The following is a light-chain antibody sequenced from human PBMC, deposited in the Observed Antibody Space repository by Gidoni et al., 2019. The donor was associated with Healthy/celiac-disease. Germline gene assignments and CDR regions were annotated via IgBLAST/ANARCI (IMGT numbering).Light chain of an antibody. CDR2: SNN. CDR3: TAWDDSFFVV. CDR1: SSNIGSNT. J-gene: IGLJ2*01. V-gene: IGLV1-44*01. Sequence: QPVLTQPPSASGTPGQRVTISCSGSSSNIGSNTVNWYQQLPGTAPKLLICSNNQRPSGVPDRFSGSKSGTSASLAISGLQSEDEADYYCTAWDDSFFVVFGGGTKLTVL.